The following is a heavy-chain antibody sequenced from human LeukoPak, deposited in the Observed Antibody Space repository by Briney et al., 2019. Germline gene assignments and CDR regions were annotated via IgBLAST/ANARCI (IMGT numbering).Heavy chain of an antibody. V-gene: IGHV3-48*01. CDR2: ISSSSSTI. J-gene: IGHJ6*02. CDR1: GFTFSSCS. D-gene: IGHD2-15*01. Sequence: GGSLRLSCAASGFTFSSCSMNWVRQAPGKGLEWVSYISSSSSTIYYADSVKGRFTISRDNAKNSLYLQMNSLRAEDTAVYYCARDPGCSGGSCPVARYYYGMDVWGQGTTVTVSS. CDR3: ARDPGCSGGSCPVARYYYGMDV.